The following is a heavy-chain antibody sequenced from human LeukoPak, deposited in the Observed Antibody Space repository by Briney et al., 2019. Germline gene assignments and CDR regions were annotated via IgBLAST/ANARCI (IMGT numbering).Heavy chain of an antibody. CDR2: IYYSGST. CDR1: GGSISSSSYY. Sequence: KPSETLSLTCTVSGGSISSSSYYWGWIRQPPGKGLEWIGSIYYSGSTYYNPSLKSRVTMSVDTSKNQFSLKLSSVTAADTAVYYCARDPSDLRWFDPWGQGTLVTVSS. V-gene: IGHV4-39*07. D-gene: IGHD3-3*01. CDR3: ARDPSDLRWFDP. J-gene: IGHJ5*02.